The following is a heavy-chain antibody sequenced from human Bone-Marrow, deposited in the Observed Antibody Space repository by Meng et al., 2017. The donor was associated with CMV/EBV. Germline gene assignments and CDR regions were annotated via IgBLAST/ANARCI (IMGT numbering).Heavy chain of an antibody. V-gene: IGHV3-7*03. CDR3: AKPSGDYGLNAFDI. D-gene: IGHD4-17*01. CDR1: GFTFSSYW. Sequence: GESLKISCAASGFTFSSYWMSWVRQAPGKGLEWVANIKQDGSEKYYVDSVKGRFTISRDNSKNTLYLQMNSLRAEDTAVYYCAKPSGDYGLNAFDIWGQGTMVTVSS. CDR2: IKQDGSEK. J-gene: IGHJ3*02.